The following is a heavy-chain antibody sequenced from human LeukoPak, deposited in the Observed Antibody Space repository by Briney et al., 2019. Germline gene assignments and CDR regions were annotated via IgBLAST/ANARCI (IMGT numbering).Heavy chain of an antibody. Sequence: GGSLRLSCAASGFSLSGFWMHWVRQAPGKGLVWVSRSKYDGTSASYADSVKGRFTVSRDNAKNTLYLQMNSLRAEDTAVYYCAKSDYFALWGQGTLVTGSS. CDR1: GFSLSGFW. J-gene: IGHJ4*02. CDR2: SKYDGTSA. CDR3: AKSDYFAL. V-gene: IGHV3-74*01.